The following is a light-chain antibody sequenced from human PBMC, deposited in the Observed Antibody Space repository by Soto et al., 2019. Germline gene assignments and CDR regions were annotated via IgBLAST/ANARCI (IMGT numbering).Light chain of an antibody. CDR1: QAISNY. J-gene: IGKJ2*01. Sequence: DIQMTQSPSSLSTSVGDRATITCRASQAISNYLAWYQRKPGNVPKLLIYAASTLQSGVPSRFSGSGSGTDFTLTINNLQPEDVATYYCQRYDSAPYTFGQGTKLEIK. CDR2: AAS. CDR3: QRYDSAPYT. V-gene: IGKV1-27*01.